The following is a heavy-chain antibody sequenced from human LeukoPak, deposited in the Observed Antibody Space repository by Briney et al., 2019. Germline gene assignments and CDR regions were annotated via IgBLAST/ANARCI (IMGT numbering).Heavy chain of an antibody. CDR3: ARHRKDIVVVPAARPLGYYYYYMDV. CDR1: GGSFSGYY. D-gene: IGHD2-2*01. J-gene: IGHJ6*03. V-gene: IGHV4-34*01. Sequence: SETLSLTCAVYGGSFSGYYWSWIRQPPGKGLEWIGEINHSGSTNYNPSLKSRVTISVDTSKNQFSLKLSSVTAADTAVYYCARHRKDIVVVPAARPLGYYYYYMDVWGKGTTVTVSS. CDR2: INHSGST.